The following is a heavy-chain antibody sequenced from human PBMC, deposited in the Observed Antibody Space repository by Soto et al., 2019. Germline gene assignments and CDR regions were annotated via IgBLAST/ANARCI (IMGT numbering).Heavy chain of an antibody. V-gene: IGHV4-34*01. D-gene: IGHD6-19*01. CDR3: ARSTWGAVAGIQPLEYYGMDV. Sequence: SETLSLTCAVYGGSFSGYYWSWIRQPPGKGLEWIGEINHSGSTNYNPSLKSRVTISVDTSKNQFSLKLSSVTAAGTAVYYCARSTWGAVAGIQPLEYYGMDVWGQGTTVTVSS. CDR2: INHSGST. CDR1: GGSFSGYY. J-gene: IGHJ6*02.